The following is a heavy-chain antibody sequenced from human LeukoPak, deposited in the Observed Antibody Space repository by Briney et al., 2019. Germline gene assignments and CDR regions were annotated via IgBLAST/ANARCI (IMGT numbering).Heavy chain of an antibody. V-gene: IGHV3-15*01. J-gene: IGHJ5*02. Sequence: GGSLRLSCAASGFNFNDAWMSWVRQSPGKGLAGVGRIKSKIVGGTVDYAAPVKGRFIISRDDSEDTLYLQMNSMKTEDAAVYYCATERDYGGKSLVGSWGQGALVTVSS. CDR2: IKSKIVGGTV. D-gene: IGHD4-23*01. CDR1: GFNFNDAW. CDR3: ATERDYGGKSLVGS.